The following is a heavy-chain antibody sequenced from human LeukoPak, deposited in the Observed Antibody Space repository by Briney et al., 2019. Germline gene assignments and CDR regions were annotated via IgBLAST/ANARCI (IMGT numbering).Heavy chain of an antibody. CDR3: ARLYGATAFDI. CDR1: GFTFSSYS. V-gene: IGHV3-48*01. CDR2: ISSSSSTI. Sequence: RGSLRLSCAASGFTFSSYSMNWVRQAPGKGLEWVSYISSSSSTIYYADSVKGRFTISRDNAKNSLYLQMNSLRAEDTAVYYCARLYGATAFDIWGQGTMVTVSS. J-gene: IGHJ3*02. D-gene: IGHD4-17*01.